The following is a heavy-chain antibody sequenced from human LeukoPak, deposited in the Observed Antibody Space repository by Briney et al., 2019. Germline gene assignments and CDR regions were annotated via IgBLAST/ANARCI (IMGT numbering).Heavy chain of an antibody. J-gene: IGHJ4*02. V-gene: IGHV3-7*01. CDR1: GFTFTKYW. D-gene: IGHD1-14*01. Sequence: GDSLRLSCAASGFTFTKYWMTWVRQAPGKGLEWVGSIKQDGSDKNYMDSVKGRFTISRDNTKNSVYLQMSGLRAEDTAVYYCAREVWGPEFWGQGTLVTVSS. CDR2: IKQDGSDK. CDR3: AREVWGPEF.